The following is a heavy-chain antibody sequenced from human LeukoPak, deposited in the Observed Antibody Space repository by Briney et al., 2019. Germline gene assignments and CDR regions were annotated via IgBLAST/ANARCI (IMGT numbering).Heavy chain of an antibody. Sequence: SETLALTCAVSGGTFSSYECSWIREAPGKGLEWVGYIYYSGSTNYNTSLKSRVTISVDTSKNQFSLKLSSVTAADTAVYYCARADSSGWYGYYFDYWGQGTLVIVSS. J-gene: IGHJ4*02. V-gene: IGHV4-59*01. CDR3: ARADSSGWYGYYFDY. CDR2: IYYSGST. D-gene: IGHD6-19*01. CDR1: GGTFSSYE.